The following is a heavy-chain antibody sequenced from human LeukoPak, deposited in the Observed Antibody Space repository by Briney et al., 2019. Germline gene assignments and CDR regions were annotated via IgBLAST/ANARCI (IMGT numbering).Heavy chain of an antibody. CDR1: GGSISDTSHS. Sequence: PSETLSLTCTVSGGSISDTSHSWGWIRQPPGEGREWIGSIYYSGTTYYNPSLNSRVTISVDTSKNQFSLELSFVTAADTALYYCARHTYTYAKYYYYMDVWGKGTTVTVSS. CDR2: IYYSGTT. CDR3: ARHTYTYAKYYYYMDV. V-gene: IGHV4-39*01. J-gene: IGHJ6*03. D-gene: IGHD5-18*01.